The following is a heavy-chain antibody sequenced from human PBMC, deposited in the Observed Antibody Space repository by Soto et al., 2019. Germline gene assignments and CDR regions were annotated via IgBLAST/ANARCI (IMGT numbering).Heavy chain of an antibody. CDR1: GCSISSGDYY. J-gene: IGHJ5*02. CDR3: AREDRWTYWFDP. D-gene: IGHD1-1*01. V-gene: IGHV4-30-4*01. CDR2: IYYSGST. Sequence: PSETLSLTCTVSGCSISSGDYYWSWIRQPPGKGLEWIGYIYYSGSTYYTPSLKSRATISVDTSKNHFSLKLTAVTAEATAVYYCAREDRWTYWFDPWGQGTLVTVSS.